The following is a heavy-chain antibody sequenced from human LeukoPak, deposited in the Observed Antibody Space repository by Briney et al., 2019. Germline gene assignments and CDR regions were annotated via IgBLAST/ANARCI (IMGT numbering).Heavy chain of an antibody. Sequence: GGSLRLSCAASGFTFSSYSMNWVRQAPGKGLEWVANIKQDGSEKYYVDSVKGRFTISRDNAKNSLYLQMNSLRPEDTAVYYCVAAGNWFDPWGQGTLVTVSS. V-gene: IGHV3-7*03. J-gene: IGHJ5*02. CDR1: GFTFSSYS. CDR3: VAAGNWFDP. CDR2: IKQDGSEK. D-gene: IGHD1-1*01.